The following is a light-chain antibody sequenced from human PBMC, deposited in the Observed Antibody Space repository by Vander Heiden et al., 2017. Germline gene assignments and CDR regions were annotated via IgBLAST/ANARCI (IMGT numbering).Light chain of an antibody. J-gene: IGLJ3*02. CDR1: SSNSGAGFD. CDR2: NDN. Sequence: QSVLTQPPSVSGASGQSVTISGTGSSSNSGAGFDVSWYQQFPGAAPKLLIYNDNQRASGVPDRFSGSKSGTSASLAITALQAEDEADYYCQSYDSGLSGPNWVFGGGTKMTVL. V-gene: IGLV1-40*01. CDR3: QSYDSGLSGPNWV.